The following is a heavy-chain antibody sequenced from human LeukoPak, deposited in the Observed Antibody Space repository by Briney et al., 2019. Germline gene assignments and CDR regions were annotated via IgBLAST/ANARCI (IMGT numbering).Heavy chain of an antibody. V-gene: IGHV4-59*08. J-gene: IGHJ4*02. CDR2: IYYSGST. CDR3: ARSGGRGDYCSGGSCNSGLLDY. Sequence: SETLSLTCTVSGGSISSYYWSWIRQPPGKGLEWIGYIYYSGSTNYKPSLKSRVTISVDTSKNQFSLKLSSVTAADTAVYYCARSGGRGDYCSGGSCNSGLLDYWGQGTLVTVSS. CDR1: GGSISSYY. D-gene: IGHD2-15*01.